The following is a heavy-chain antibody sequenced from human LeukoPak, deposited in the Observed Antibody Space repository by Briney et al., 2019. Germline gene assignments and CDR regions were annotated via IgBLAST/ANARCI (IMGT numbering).Heavy chain of an antibody. Sequence: GGSLRLSCAASGFTFSSYAMSWVRQAPGKGLEWVSAISGSGGSTYYADSVKGRFTISRDNAKNSLYLQMNSLRAEDTAVYYCARVLVPGHYYMDVWGKGTTVTVSS. J-gene: IGHJ6*03. CDR2: ISGSGGST. V-gene: IGHV3-23*01. CDR3: ARVLVPGHYYMDV. CDR1: GFTFSSYA.